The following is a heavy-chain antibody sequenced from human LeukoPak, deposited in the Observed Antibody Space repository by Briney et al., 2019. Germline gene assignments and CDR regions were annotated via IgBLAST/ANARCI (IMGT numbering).Heavy chain of an antibody. CDR1: GFTFSSYD. CDR2: IGTAGDT. J-gene: IGHJ4*02. CDR3: AKPETTVITPPEY. D-gene: IGHD4-23*01. V-gene: IGHV3-13*01. Sequence: GGSLRLSCAASGFTFSSYDMHWVRQATGKGLEWVSAIGTAGDTYYPGSVKGRFTISRENAKNSLYLQMNSLRAEDTAVYYCAKPETTVITPPEYWGQGTLVTVSS.